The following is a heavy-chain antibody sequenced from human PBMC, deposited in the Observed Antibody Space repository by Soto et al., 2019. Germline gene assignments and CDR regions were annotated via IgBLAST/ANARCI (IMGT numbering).Heavy chain of an antibody. J-gene: IGHJ4*02. V-gene: IGHV1-69*13. CDR2: IIPIFGTA. D-gene: IGHD6-19*01. CDR1: GGTFSSYA. Sequence: ASVKVSCKASGGTFSSYAISWVRQAPGQGLEWMGGIIPIFGTANYAQKFQGRVTITADESTSTAYMELSSLRSEDTAVYYCARGMRYSSGWYYYFDYWGQGTLVTVSS. CDR3: ARGMRYSSGWYYYFDY.